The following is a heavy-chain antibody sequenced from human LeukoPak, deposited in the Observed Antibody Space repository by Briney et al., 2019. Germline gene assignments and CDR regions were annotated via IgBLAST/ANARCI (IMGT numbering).Heavy chain of an antibody. D-gene: IGHD3-22*01. Sequence: SETLSLTCAVYGGSFSGYYWSWIRQPPGKGLEWIGEINHSGSTNYNPSLKSRVTISVDTSKNQLYLKLSSLTAADTAVYYCARRDDSSGYHKIFDYWGPGTLVTVSS. CDR1: GGSFSGYY. J-gene: IGHJ4*02. V-gene: IGHV4-34*01. CDR2: INHSGST. CDR3: ARRDDSSGYHKIFDY.